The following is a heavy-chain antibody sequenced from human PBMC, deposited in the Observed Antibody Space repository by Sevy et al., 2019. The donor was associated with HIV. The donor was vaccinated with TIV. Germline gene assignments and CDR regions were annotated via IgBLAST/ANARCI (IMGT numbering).Heavy chain of an antibody. J-gene: IGHJ4*01. CDR1: GYKVDMYG. CDR2: ISTYNGNT. V-gene: IGHV1-18*04. CDR3: ARATGMAVAGTGRYFDF. D-gene: IGHD6-19*01. Sequence: ASVKVSCKISGYKVDMYGIAWVRQAPGQGLEWMGWISTYNGNTNYAQNFQGRVTMTTDTSMSVVYMELGGLRPDDTAVYYCARATGMAVAGTGRYFDFWGQGTLVTVSS.